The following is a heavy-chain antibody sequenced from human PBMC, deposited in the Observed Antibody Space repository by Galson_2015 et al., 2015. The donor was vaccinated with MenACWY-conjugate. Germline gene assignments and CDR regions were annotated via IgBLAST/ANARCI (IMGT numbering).Heavy chain of an antibody. CDR3: ARGAICQPFDM. CDR1: GYTFTSYY. D-gene: IGHD2-2*01. V-gene: IGHV1-46*01. J-gene: IGHJ3*02. Sequence: SVKVSCKASGYTFTSYYMNWVRQAPGQGLEWMGIINPNSGNTTNAQNFQGRVTMTRDTSTNTVYMELSSLISEDTAIHYCARGAICQPFDMGGQGSMVTVSS. CDR2: INPNSGNT.